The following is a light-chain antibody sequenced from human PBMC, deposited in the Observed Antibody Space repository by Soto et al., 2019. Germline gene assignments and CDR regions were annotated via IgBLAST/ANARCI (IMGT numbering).Light chain of an antibody. CDR3: QSYDRIRSYV. CDR2: GNS. Sequence: QSVLTQPPSVSGAPGQRVTISCTGSSSNIGAGYDVHWYQQLPGTAPKLLIYGNSNRPSGVPDRFSGSKSGTSASLAITGLQAEDEADYYCQSYDRIRSYVFGTGTKLTVL. CDR1: SSNIGAGYD. V-gene: IGLV1-40*01. J-gene: IGLJ1*01.